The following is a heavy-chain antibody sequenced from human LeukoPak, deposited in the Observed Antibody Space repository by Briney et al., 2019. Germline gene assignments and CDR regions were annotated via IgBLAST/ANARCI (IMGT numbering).Heavy chain of an antibody. D-gene: IGHD6-19*01. CDR1: GFTFSSYA. J-gene: IGHJ4*02. Sequence: PGGSLRLSCAASGFTFSSYAMSWVRQAPGKGLEWVSAISGSGGSTYYADSVKGRFTISRDNSKNTLYLQMNSLRAEDTAVYYCAKFRSPYSSGWPFDYWGQGTLVTVSS. CDR2: ISGSGGST. CDR3: AKFRSPYSSGWPFDY. V-gene: IGHV3-23*01.